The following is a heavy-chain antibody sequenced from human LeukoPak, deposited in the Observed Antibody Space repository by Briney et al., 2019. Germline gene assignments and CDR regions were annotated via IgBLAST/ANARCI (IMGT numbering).Heavy chain of an antibody. CDR1: GFTFSSYA. CDR2: ISGSGGST. J-gene: IGHJ4*02. CDR3: AKDFGPLTAKYYFDY. Sequence: GGSLRLSCAASGFTFSSYAMSWVRQAPGKGLEWVSAISGSGGSTYYADSVKGRFTISRDNSKNTLYLQMNSLRAEDTAVYYCAKDFGPLTAKYYFDYWGQGTLVTASS. D-gene: IGHD1-20*01. V-gene: IGHV3-23*01.